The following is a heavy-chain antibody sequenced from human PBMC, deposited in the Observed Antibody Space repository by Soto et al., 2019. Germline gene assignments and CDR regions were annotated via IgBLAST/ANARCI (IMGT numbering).Heavy chain of an antibody. D-gene: IGHD6-13*01. CDR1: GGSVTSGSYY. CDR2: IDYSGST. Sequence: QVQLQESGPGLVKPSETLSLTCSVSGGSVTSGSYYWSWIRQPPGKGLVWIGYIDYSGSTIYNPSLKSRVTISVDTSKYQFSLKLSSVTAADTAVYDCASPRSSSWYYFDYWGQGTLVTVSS. J-gene: IGHJ4*02. CDR3: ASPRSSSWYYFDY. V-gene: IGHV4-61*01.